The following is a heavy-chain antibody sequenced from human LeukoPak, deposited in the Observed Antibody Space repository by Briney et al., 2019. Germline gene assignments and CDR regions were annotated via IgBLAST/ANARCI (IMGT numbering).Heavy chain of an antibody. CDR1: GFTFSTNW. D-gene: IGHD3-10*01. CDR2: IKGDGTST. Sequence: GGSLRLSCAASGFTFSTNWMHWVRQAPGKGLVWVSGIKGDGTSTTYEDSVKGRFTISRDNAKNSLYLQMNSLRAEDTAVYYCARDTSYGSGSYFNWFDPWGQGTLVTVSS. V-gene: IGHV3-74*01. J-gene: IGHJ5*02. CDR3: ARDTSYGSGSYFNWFDP.